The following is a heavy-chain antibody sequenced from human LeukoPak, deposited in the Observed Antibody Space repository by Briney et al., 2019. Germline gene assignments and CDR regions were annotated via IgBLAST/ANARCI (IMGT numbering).Heavy chain of an antibody. J-gene: IGHJ6*04. V-gene: IGHV1-2*04. Sequence: ASVKVSCKASGYTFTGYYMHWVRQAPGQGLEWMGWINPNSGGTNYAQKFQGWVTMTRDTSISTAYMELSRLRSDDTAVYYCARERYGDRYYYDMDVWGKGTTVTVSS. CDR2: INPNSGGT. CDR3: ARERYGDRYYYDMDV. D-gene: IGHD4-17*01. CDR1: GYTFTGYY.